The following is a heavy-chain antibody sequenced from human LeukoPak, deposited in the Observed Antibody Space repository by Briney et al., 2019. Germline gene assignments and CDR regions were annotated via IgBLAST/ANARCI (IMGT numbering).Heavy chain of an antibody. Sequence: GGSLRLSCAASGFTFNNYWMHWVRQVPGKGLVWVSRINGDGSDTDYADSVKGRFTISRDNAKNSLYLQMNSLRAEDTAVYYCARVSYGDYPTEEYFDLWGRGTLVTVSS. J-gene: IGHJ2*01. V-gene: IGHV3-74*01. CDR1: GFTFNNYW. D-gene: IGHD4-17*01. CDR2: INGDGSDT. CDR3: ARVSYGDYPTEEYFDL.